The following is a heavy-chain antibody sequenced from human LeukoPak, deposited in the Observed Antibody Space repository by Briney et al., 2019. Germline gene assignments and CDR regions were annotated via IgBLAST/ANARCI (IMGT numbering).Heavy chain of an antibody. CDR3: ARDLGQQLVGGVFDY. J-gene: IGHJ4*02. CDR2: ISYDGSNK. V-gene: IGHV3-30*04. D-gene: IGHD6-13*01. Sequence: GRSLRLSCAASGFTFSSYAMHWVRQAPGKGLEWVAVISYDGSNKYYADSVKGRFTISGDNSKNTLYLQMNSLRAEDTAVYYCARDLGQQLVGGVFDYWGQGTLVTVSS. CDR1: GFTFSSYA.